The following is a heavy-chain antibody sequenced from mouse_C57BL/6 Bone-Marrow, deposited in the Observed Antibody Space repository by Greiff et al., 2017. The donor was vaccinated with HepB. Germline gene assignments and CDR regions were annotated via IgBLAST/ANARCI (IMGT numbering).Heavy chain of an antibody. CDR1: GYTFTDYY. D-gene: IGHD1-1*01. J-gene: IGHJ1*03. CDR2: INPNNGGT. V-gene: IGHV1-26*01. CDR3: ARRSRGYWYFDV. Sequence: EVQLQQSGPELVKPGASVKISCKASGYTFTDYYMNWVKQSHGKSLEWIGDINPNNGGTSYNQKFKGKATLTVDTSSSTAYMQLSSLTSEDSAVYYCARRSRGYWYFDVWGTGTTVTVSS.